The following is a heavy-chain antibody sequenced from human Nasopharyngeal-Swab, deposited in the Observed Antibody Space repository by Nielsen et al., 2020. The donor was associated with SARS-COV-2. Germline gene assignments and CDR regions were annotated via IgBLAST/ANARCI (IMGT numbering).Heavy chain of an antibody. CDR1: GFTFSSYA. D-gene: IGHD6-19*01. V-gene: IGHV3-23*01. J-gene: IGHJ4*02. CDR2: ISGSGGNT. Sequence: GESLKISCAASGFTFSSYAMSWVRQAPGKGLEWVSGISGSGGNTYYADSVKGRFTISRDNSKNTLYLQMNSLRAEDTALYYCAKDGGGWYTSGWYYFDSWGQQILVTVSS. CDR3: AKDGGGWYTSGWYYFDS.